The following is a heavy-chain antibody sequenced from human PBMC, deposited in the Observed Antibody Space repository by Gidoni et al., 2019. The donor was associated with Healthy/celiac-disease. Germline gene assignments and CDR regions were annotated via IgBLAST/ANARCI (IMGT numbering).Heavy chain of an antibody. V-gene: IGHV3-23*01. CDR3: AKEGSYDFWSGYYYYYGMDV. CDR2: ISGSGGST. D-gene: IGHD3-3*01. Sequence: EVQLLESGGGLVQSGGSLRLSCAASGFTFSSYAMSWVRQAPGQGLEWVSAISGSGGSTYYADSVKGRFTISRDNSKNTLYLQMNSLRAEDTAVYYCAKEGSYDFWSGYYYYYGMDVWGQGTTVTVSS. CDR1: GFTFSSYA. J-gene: IGHJ6*02.